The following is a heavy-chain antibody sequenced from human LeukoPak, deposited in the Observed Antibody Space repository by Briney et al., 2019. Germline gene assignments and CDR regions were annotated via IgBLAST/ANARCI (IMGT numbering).Heavy chain of an antibody. Sequence: GGSLRLSCAASGFTVSSNYMSWVRQAPGKGLEWVSVIYSGGSTYYADSVKGRFTISRDNSKNTLYLQMNSLRAEDTAVYYCAREDYDILTGYYHDAFDIWGQGTMVTVSS. J-gene: IGHJ3*02. CDR1: GFTVSSNY. CDR2: IYSGGST. V-gene: IGHV3-66*01. D-gene: IGHD3-9*01. CDR3: AREDYDILTGYYHDAFDI.